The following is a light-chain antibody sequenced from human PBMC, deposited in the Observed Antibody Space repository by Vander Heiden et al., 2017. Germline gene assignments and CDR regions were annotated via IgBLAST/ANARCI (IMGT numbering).Light chain of an antibody. CDR2: GAS. CDR1: QSVSSN. V-gene: IGKV3D-15*01. Sequence: EIVMTQSPATLSLSPGETATLSCRASQSVSSNLAWYQQKPGQAPRLLIYGASTRATGIPARFSGSGSGTEFTLTISSLQSEDFAGYYCQQYNTWPPLSVGGGTTVEIK. CDR3: QQYNTWPPLS. J-gene: IGKJ4*01.